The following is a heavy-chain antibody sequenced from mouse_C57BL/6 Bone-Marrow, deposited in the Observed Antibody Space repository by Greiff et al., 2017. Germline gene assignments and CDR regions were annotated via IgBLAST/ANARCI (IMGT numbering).Heavy chain of an antibody. D-gene: IGHD1-1*01. CDR1: GYTFTSYD. Sequence: QVQLQQSGPELVKPGASVKLSCKASGYTFTSYDINWVKQRPGQGLEWIGWIYPRDGSPKYNEKVKGKATLTVDSSSSKAYMDLPSLTSEDSAVLFCARVEVDGSGWDSYFDVWGTGTTVTVSS. V-gene: IGHV1-85*01. CDR2: IYPRDGSP. J-gene: IGHJ1*03. CDR3: ARVEVDGSGWDSYFDV.